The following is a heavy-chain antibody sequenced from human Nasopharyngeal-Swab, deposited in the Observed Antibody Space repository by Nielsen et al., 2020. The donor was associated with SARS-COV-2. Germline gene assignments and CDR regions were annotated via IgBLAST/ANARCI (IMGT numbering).Heavy chain of an antibody. J-gene: IGHJ6*02. CDR1: GGSISSYY. CDR2: IYTSGST. CDR3: ARDSSRRSRGSYYYYGMDV. V-gene: IGHV4-4*07. Sequence: SETLSLTCTVSGGSISSYYWSWIRQPAGKGLEWIGRIYTSGSTNYNPSLKSRVTMSVDTSKNQFSLKLSSVTAADTAVYYCARDSSRRSRGSYYYYGMDVWGQGTTVTVS. D-gene: IGHD3-3*01.